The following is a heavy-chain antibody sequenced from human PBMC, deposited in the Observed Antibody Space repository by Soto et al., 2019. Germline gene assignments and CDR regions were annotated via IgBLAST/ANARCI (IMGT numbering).Heavy chain of an antibody. CDR3: ARGRYCSGGSCYSWFNWIDP. Sequence: PSETLSLTCTVSGGSVSSGSYYWSWIRQPPGKGLEWIGYIYYSGSTNYNPSLKSRVTISVDTSKNQFSLKLSSVTAADTAVYYCARGRYCSGGSCYSWFNWIDPWGQGTLVTVSS. D-gene: IGHD2-15*01. J-gene: IGHJ5*02. CDR1: GGSVSSGSYY. CDR2: IYYSGST. V-gene: IGHV4-61*01.